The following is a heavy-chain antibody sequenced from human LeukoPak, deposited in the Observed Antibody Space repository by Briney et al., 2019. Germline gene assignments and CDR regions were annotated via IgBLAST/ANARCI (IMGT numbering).Heavy chain of an antibody. J-gene: IGHJ5*02. CDR3: ARDVRGRDNWFDP. V-gene: IGHV1-69*13. CDR1: GGTFSSYA. Sequence: SVKVSCKASGGTFSSYAISWVRQAPGQGLEWMGGIIPIFGTANYAQKFQGRVTITADESTSTAYMELCSLRSEDTAVYYCARDVRGRDNWFDPWGQGTLVTVSS. CDR2: IIPIFGTA.